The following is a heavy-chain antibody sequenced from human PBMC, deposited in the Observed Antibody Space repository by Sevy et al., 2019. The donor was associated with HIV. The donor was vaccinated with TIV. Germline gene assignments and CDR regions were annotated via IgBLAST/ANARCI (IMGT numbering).Heavy chain of an antibody. J-gene: IGHJ4*02. CDR2: IKQEGSEK. Sequence: RGCLRLSCAASGFTFSSYWMSCVRQAPGKGLEGVANIKQEGSEKYYVDSVKGRFTISRDNAKNSLYLQIDSLRAEDPAVYYCPRDWGATFWGQGTLVTVSS. D-gene: IGHD1-26*01. CDR3: PRDWGATF. CDR1: GFTFSSYW. V-gene: IGHV3-7*01.